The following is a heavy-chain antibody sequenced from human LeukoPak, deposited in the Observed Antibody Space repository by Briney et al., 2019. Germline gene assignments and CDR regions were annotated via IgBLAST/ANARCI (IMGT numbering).Heavy chain of an antibody. CDR3: AREGTTTVTTDY. J-gene: IGHJ4*02. CDR2: ISGSGGST. CDR1: GFTFSSYG. Sequence: GGSLRLSCAASGFTFSSYGMHWVRQAPGKGLEWVSAISGSGGSTYYADSVKGRFTVSRDNAKNSLYLQMNNLRAEDTAVYYCAREGTTTVTTDYWGQGTLVTVSP. V-gene: IGHV3-21*01. D-gene: IGHD4-17*01.